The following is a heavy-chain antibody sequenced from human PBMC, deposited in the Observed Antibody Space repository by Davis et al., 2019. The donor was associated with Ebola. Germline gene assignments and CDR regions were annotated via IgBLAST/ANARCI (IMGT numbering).Heavy chain of an antibody. CDR1: GGSISSSSYY. D-gene: IGHD5-18*01. CDR3: AKDMTPAMNNYYYYGMDV. V-gene: IGHV4-39*02. CDR2: IYYSGST. J-gene: IGHJ6*02. Sequence: MPSETLSLTCTVSGGSISSSSYYWGWIRQPPGKGLEWIGSIYYSGSTYYNPSLKSRVTISVDTSKNQFSLKLSSVTAADTALYYCAKDMTPAMNNYYYYGMDVWGQGTTVTVSS.